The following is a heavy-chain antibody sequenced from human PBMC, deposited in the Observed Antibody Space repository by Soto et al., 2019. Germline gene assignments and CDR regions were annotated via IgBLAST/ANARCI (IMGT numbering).Heavy chain of an antibody. CDR2: IKSDVSTT. V-gene: IGHV3-74*01. Sequence: EVQLVESGGGLVQPGGSLRLSCAASGFTFRNYWMHWVRQAPGKGLVWVSRIKSDVSTTSYADSVKGRFTISRDNAKNTLYLQMNSLRAEDTAVYYCARGGWGAYYFDYWGQGTLVTVSS. CDR1: GFTFRNYW. CDR3: ARGGWGAYYFDY. D-gene: IGHD1-26*01. J-gene: IGHJ4*02.